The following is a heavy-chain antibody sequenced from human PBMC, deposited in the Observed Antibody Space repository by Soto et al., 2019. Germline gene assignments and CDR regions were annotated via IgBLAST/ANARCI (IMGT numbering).Heavy chain of an antibody. V-gene: IGHV4-59*01. D-gene: IGHD7-27*01. CDR3: ARRWGTYFDF. J-gene: IGHJ4*02. CDR1: GGSISNYY. Sequence: SETLSLTCTVAGGSISNYYWSWIRQPPGKGLEWIGYIYYSGSTDYDPSLKSRVTISVDTSKNQFSLKLSSVTAADTAVYYCARRWGTYFDFWGQGPLVTVSS. CDR2: IYYSGST.